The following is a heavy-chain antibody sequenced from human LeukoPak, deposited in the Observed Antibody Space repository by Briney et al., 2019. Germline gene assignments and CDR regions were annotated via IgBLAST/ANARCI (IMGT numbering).Heavy chain of an antibody. CDR2: ISSSSSYI. V-gene: IGHV3-21*01. D-gene: IGHD2-15*01. CDR3: SRSELVVDHTGGIDY. Sequence: AGGSLRLSCAASGFTFSSYSMNWVRQAPGKGLEWVSSISSSSSYIYYADSVKGRFTISRDNAKNSLYLQMNSLRAEDTAVYYCSRSELVVDHTGGIDYWGQGTLVTVSS. J-gene: IGHJ4*02. CDR1: GFTFSSYS.